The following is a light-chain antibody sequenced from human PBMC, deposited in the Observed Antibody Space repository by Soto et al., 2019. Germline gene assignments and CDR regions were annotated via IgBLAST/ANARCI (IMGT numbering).Light chain of an antibody. CDR3: CSYAGSYTYV. V-gene: IGLV2-11*01. J-gene: IGLJ1*01. Sequence: QSALTQPRSVSGSPGQSVTISCTGTSSDAGGYNYVSWYQQHPGKAPKLMIHDVSVRPSGVPDRFSGSKSGNTASLTISGLQAEDEADYYCCSYAGSYTYVFGTGTKLTVL. CDR1: SSDAGGYNY. CDR2: DVS.